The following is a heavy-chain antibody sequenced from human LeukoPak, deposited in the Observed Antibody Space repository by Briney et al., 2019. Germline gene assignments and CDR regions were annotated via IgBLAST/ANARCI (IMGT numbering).Heavy chain of an antibody. CDR1: DYSISSGYY. J-gene: IGHJ4*02. D-gene: IGHD5-18*01. CDR2: INHSGST. V-gene: IGHV4-38-2*01. Sequence: SETLSLTCAVSDYSISSGYYWGWIRQPPGKGLEWFGSINHSGSTYYNPSLKSRVTISVDTSKNQFSLNLTSVTAADTAVYYCARSCRSGYTYGSFDFWGQGTLVAVSS. CDR3: ARSCRSGYTYGSFDF.